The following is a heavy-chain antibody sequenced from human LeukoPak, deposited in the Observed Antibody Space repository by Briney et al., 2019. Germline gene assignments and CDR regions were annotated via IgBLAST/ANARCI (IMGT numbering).Heavy chain of an antibody. CDR1: GGTFSSYA. J-gene: IGHJ4*02. CDR3: ARIGIAAAGDFDY. CDR2: IIPILGIA. Sequence: SVKVSCKASGGTFSSYAISWVRQAPGQGLEWMGRIIPILGIANYAQKFQGRVTITADKSTSTAYMELSSLRSEDTAVYYCARIGIAAAGDFDYWGQGTLVTVSS. D-gene: IGHD6-13*01. V-gene: IGHV1-69*04.